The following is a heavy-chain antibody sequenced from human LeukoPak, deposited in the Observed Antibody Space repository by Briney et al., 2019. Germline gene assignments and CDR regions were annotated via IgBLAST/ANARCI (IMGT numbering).Heavy chain of an antibody. CDR1: GFTFSSYW. CDR3: ARETFTVPFDY. J-gene: IGHJ4*02. Sequence: GGSLRLSCEASGFTFSSYWMHWVRQAPGKGLEWVSVIYSSGFTNYADSVKGRSTISGDNSKNTVYLEMNSLRVENTAVYYCARETFTVPFDYWGQGTLVTVSS. V-gene: IGHV3-53*01. CDR2: IYSSGFT. D-gene: IGHD3-16*01.